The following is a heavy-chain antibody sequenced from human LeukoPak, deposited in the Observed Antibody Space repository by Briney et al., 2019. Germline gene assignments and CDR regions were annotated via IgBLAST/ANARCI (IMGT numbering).Heavy chain of an antibody. J-gene: IGHJ4*02. D-gene: IGHD1-26*01. CDR2: IGDSGGNT. Sequence: GGSLRLSCAASGFTFSSYAMSWVRQAPGKGLEWVSAIGDSGGNTHYADSVKGRFTISRDNSKNTLYLQMNSLRAEDTAVYYCAKDWSCDYWGQGTLVTVSS. V-gene: IGHV3-23*01. CDR3: AKDWSCDY. CDR1: GFTFSSYA.